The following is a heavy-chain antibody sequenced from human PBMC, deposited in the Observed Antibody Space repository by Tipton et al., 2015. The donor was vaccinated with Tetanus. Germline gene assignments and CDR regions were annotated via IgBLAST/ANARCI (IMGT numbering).Heavy chain of an antibody. J-gene: IGHJ4*02. CDR2: IYNSGRP. V-gene: IGHV4-39*07. Sequence: TLSLTCSVSGGSISIPDYYWAWIRQPPGKGLEWIGSIYNSGRPNFNPSLKSRVTMTVDTSKNQFSLKLASVTAADTAVYFCARANFDFSKKGPFDSWGQGILVIVSA. CDR1: GGSISIPDYY. CDR3: ARANFDFSKKGPFDS. D-gene: IGHD3-3*01.